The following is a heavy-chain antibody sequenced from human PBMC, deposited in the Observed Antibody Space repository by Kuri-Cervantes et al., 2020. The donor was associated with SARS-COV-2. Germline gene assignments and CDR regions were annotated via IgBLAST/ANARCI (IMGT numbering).Heavy chain of an antibody. J-gene: IGHJ4*02. D-gene: IGHD7-27*01. CDR1: GFTFSSYG. CDR2: IRYDGSNK. Sequence: GESLKISCAASGFTFSSYGMHWVRQAPGKGLEWVAFIRYDGSNKYYADSVKGRFTIPRDNPKNTLYLQMNSLRPEDTAVYYCAKGKTGDSRWGQGTLVTVSS. V-gene: IGHV3-30*02. CDR3: AKGKTGDSR.